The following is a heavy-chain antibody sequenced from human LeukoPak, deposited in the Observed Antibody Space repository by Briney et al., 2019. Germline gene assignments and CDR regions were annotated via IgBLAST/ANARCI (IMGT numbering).Heavy chain of an antibody. D-gene: IGHD2-15*01. Sequence: GESLKISCKGSEYSFATYWIGWVRQMPGQGLEWMGIIFPGDSDTRYSPSFQGQVTISADKSISTAYLQWISLKASDTAIYYCASEYCSGGNCYFDYWGQGTLVTVSS. V-gene: IGHV5-51*01. CDR2: IFPGDSDT. CDR3: ASEYCSGGNCYFDY. J-gene: IGHJ4*02. CDR1: EYSFATYW.